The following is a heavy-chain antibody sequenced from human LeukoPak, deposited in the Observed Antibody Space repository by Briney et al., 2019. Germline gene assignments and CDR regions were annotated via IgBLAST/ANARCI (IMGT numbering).Heavy chain of an antibody. Sequence: ASVKVSCKASGYTFTSYGINWVRQAPGQGLEWMGWMNPNSGNTGYAQKFQGRVTMTRNTSISTAYMELTSLRSEDTAVYYCARGLVVLAATSWAFDIWGQGTMVTVSS. D-gene: IGHD2-15*01. CDR3: ARGLVVLAATSWAFDI. CDR2: MNPNSGNT. J-gene: IGHJ3*02. CDR1: GYTFTSYG. V-gene: IGHV1-8*01.